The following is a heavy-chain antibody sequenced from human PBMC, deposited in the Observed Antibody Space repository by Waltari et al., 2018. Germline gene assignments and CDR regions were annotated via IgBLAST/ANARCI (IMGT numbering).Heavy chain of an antibody. J-gene: IGHJ5*02. CDR2: IIPMLDKT. V-gene: IGHV1-69*11. D-gene: IGHD1-1*01. CDR1: GGTFTEFG. CDR3: TEVGTTGS. Sequence: VQLVQSGAEVKKHGSEVKGSCKASGGTFTEFGISWVRQAPGQGLEWMGAIIPMLDKTDYAQKFQGRVTITADESTDTAYMELRSLRAEDTAVYYCTEVGTTGSWGQGTLVTVSS.